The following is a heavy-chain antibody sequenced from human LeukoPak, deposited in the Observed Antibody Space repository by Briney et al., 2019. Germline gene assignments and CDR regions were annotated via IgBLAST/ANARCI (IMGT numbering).Heavy chain of an antibody. Sequence: GGSLRLSCAASGFTFSSYSMNWVRQAPGKGLEWVSSISSSSSYIYYADSVKGRFTISRDNAKNTLYLQMNSLRAEDTAVYYCAKEGDSSSWYWFDPWGQGTLVTVSS. CDR1: GFTFSSYS. CDR3: AKEGDSSSWYWFDP. D-gene: IGHD6-13*01. J-gene: IGHJ5*02. CDR2: ISSSSSYI. V-gene: IGHV3-21*01.